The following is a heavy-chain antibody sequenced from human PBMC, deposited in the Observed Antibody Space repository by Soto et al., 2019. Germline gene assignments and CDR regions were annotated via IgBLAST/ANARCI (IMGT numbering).Heavy chain of an antibody. CDR2: TIPMFATA. CDR3: ARGLFGQQWLVGFDT. D-gene: IGHD6-19*01. CDR1: GGSFSNYI. J-gene: IGHJ4*02. Sequence: QVHLVQSGAEGKKPGSSVKVSCKASGGSFSNYIFAWVRQAPGQGLEWMGGTIPMFATAQYAQKLQGRDTITADESTSTVYMDLTSLTSDDTAVYYCARGLFGQQWLVGFDTWGQGTLVTVSS. V-gene: IGHV1-69*01.